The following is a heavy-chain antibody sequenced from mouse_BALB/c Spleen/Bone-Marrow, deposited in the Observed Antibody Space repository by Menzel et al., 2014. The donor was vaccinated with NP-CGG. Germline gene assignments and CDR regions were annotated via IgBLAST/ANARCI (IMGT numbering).Heavy chain of an antibody. CDR2: INPSNGGT. D-gene: IGHD2-13*01. CDR3: TREGDSPFAY. Sequence: VQLQQSGAELVKPGASVKLSCKASGYTFXSYYMYWVKQRPGQGLEWIGEINPSNGGTNFNEKFKSKATLTVGKSSSTAYMQLSSLTSEDSAVYYCTREGDSPFAYWGQGTLVTVSA. J-gene: IGHJ3*01. V-gene: IGHV1S81*02. CDR1: GYTFXSYY.